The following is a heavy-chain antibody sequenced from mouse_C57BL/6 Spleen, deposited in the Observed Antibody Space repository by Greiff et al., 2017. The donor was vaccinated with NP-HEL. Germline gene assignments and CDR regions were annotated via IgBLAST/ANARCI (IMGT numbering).Heavy chain of an antibody. CDR1: GYTFTSYW. V-gene: IGHV1-69*01. Sequence: QVQLQQPGAELVMPGASVKLSCKASGYTFTSYWMHWVKQRPGQGLEWIGEIDPSDSYTNYNQKFKGKSTLTVDKSSSTAYMQLSSLTSEDSAVYYCARKALSYYGIWYFDVWGTGTTVTVSS. CDR3: ARKALSYYGIWYFDV. D-gene: IGHD1-1*01. J-gene: IGHJ1*03. CDR2: IDPSDSYT.